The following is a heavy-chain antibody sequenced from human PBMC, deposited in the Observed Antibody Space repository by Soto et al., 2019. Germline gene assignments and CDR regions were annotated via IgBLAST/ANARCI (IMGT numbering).Heavy chain of an antibody. D-gene: IGHD1-1*01. CDR1: GDSISSSSYY. Sequence: PSETLSLTCTVSGDSISSSSYYWGWIRQPPGKGLEWIGSIYYSGSTDYNPSLKSRVTISVDTSKNQFSLKLTSVTAADTAVYYWARDTITGLLHYGGQATLATV. J-gene: IGHJ4*02. CDR2: IYYSGST. CDR3: ARDTITGLLHY. V-gene: IGHV4-39*02.